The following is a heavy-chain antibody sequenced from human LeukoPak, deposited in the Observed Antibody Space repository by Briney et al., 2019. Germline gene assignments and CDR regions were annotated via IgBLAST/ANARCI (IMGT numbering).Heavy chain of an antibody. CDR2: VYYTGST. Sequence: SETLSLTCTVSGVSISSYYWSWIRQPPGKGLEWIGYVYYTGSTNYNPSLKSRVTISVDTSKNPFSLELSSVTAEDTAVYYCARGSQRITVFGVVTDYWGQGTLVTVSS. D-gene: IGHD3-3*01. CDR3: ARGSQRITVFGVVTDY. CDR1: GVSISSYY. J-gene: IGHJ4*02. V-gene: IGHV4-59*01.